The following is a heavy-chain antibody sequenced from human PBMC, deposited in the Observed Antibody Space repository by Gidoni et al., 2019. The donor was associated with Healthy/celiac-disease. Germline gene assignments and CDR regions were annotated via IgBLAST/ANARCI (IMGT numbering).Heavy chain of an antibody. V-gene: IGHV3-21*01. CDR2: ISSSSSYI. D-gene: IGHD1-20*01. Sequence: EVQLVESGGGLVKPGGSLRLSCAASGFTFSSYSMNWVRQAPGKGLEWVSSISSSSSYIYYADSVKGRFTISRDNAKNSLYLQMNSLRAEDTAVYYCARGGLEDNWNPPDYWGQGTLVTVSS. J-gene: IGHJ4*02. CDR3: ARGGLEDNWNPPDY. CDR1: GFTFSSYS.